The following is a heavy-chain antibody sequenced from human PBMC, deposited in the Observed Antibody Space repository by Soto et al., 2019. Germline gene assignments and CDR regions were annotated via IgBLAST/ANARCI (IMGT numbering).Heavy chain of an antibody. CDR2: ISAYNGNT. Sequence: ASVKVSCKASGYTFTSYGISWVRQAPGQGLEWMGWISAYNGNTNYAQKLQGWVTMTRDTSISTAYMELSRLRSDDTAVYYCARVSRYYYDSSGYSTLAAFDYWGQGTLVTVSS. D-gene: IGHD3-22*01. CDR1: GYTFTSYG. CDR3: ARVSRYYYDSSGYSTLAAFDY. J-gene: IGHJ4*02. V-gene: IGHV1-18*01.